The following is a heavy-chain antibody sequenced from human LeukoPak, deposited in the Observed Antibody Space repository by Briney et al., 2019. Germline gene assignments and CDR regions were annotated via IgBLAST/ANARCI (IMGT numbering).Heavy chain of an antibody. CDR2: ISDSGST. V-gene: IGHV4-59*01. CDR3: ARGRGYYSDNSGCRYYFDY. CDR1: GGSFSSYY. D-gene: IGHD3-22*01. Sequence: PSETLSLTCTVSGGSFSSYYWSWIWQPPGKGLEWIGYISDSGSTNQNPSLKSRVTMSVDTSKIQFSLKLSSVTAADTAVYFCARGRGYYSDNSGCRYYFDYWGQGSLVTVSS. J-gene: IGHJ4*02.